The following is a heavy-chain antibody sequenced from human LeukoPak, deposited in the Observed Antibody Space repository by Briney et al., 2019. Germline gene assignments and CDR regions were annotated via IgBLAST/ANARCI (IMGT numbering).Heavy chain of an antibody. Sequence: VGSLRLSCKASGYTFSNYTINWVRQAPGKGLEWVSSISSSSSYIYYADSVKGRFTISRDNAKNSLYLQMNSLRAEDTAVYYCAGPRIGWLDYCGQGTLVTVSS. CDR1: GYTFSNYT. CDR2: ISSSSSYI. CDR3: AGPRIGWLDY. V-gene: IGHV3-21*04. J-gene: IGHJ4*02. D-gene: IGHD6-19*01.